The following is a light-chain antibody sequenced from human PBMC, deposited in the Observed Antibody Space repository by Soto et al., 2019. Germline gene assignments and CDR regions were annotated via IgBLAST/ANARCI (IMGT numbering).Light chain of an antibody. V-gene: IGKV1-39*01. CDR1: QSITNY. CDR2: AAS. Sequence: DIQMTQSPSSLPASVGDRVTITCRASQSITNYLSGYQQRPGKDPKLLIHAASNLQSGVPSRFSGSGSETDFSLTIISLQPEDFATYYCLQSYSAPRTFGQGTTLAIK. J-gene: IGKJ2*01. CDR3: LQSYSAPRT.